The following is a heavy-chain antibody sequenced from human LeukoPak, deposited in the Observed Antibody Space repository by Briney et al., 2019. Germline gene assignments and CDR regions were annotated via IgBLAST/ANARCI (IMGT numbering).Heavy chain of an antibody. CDR1: GFTFRDYW. V-gene: IGHV3-7*03. CDR2: IKYNGNEK. CDR3: VRGITNGYYND. J-gene: IGHJ1*01. D-gene: IGHD3-9*01. Sequence: PGGSLRLSCAASGFTFRDYWMTWVRKAPGKGLEWVASIKYNGNEKQYVDSVKGRFTISRDNAKNTLYLQMNSLRAEDTAVYYCVRGITNGYYNDWGQGTLVTVSS.